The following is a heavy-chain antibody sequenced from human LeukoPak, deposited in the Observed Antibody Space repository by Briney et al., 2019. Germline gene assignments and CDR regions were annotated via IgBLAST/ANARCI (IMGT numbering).Heavy chain of an antibody. CDR1: GGPISTDSHY. V-gene: IGHV4-39*01. CDR3: SREEDNYCPYYFDF. J-gene: IGHJ4*02. CDR2: IYYSGST. Sequence: PSETLSLTCTVSGGPISTDSHYWGWIRQPPGKGLEWIGIIYYSGSTYYEPSLKSRVTISIDTSKNQFSLKLTSVSAADTAVYYWSREEDNYCPYYFDFWGPGTLGTVSS. D-gene: IGHD1-1*01.